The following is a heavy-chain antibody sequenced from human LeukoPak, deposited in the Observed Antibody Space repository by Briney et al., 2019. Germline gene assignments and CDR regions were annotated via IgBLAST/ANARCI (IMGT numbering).Heavy chain of an antibody. D-gene: IGHD3-3*01. CDR3: ARHSSPQGITIFGVVSRPYYFDY. CDR2: IYHSGST. Sequence: PSETLSLTCTVSGGSISSSFYYWGWIRQPPGKGLEWIGSIYHSGSTYYNPSLKSRVTISVDTSKNQFSLKLSSVTAADTAVYYCARHSSPQGITIFGVVSRPYYFDYWGQGTLVTVSS. J-gene: IGHJ4*02. V-gene: IGHV4-39*01. CDR1: GGSISSSFYY.